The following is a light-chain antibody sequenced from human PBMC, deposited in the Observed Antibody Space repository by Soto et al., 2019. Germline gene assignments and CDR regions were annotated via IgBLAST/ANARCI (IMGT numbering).Light chain of an antibody. CDR1: QSVLYSSNNKNY. CDR2: WAS. CDR3: QQYYSTLT. J-gene: IGKJ1*01. V-gene: IGKV4-1*01. Sequence: DIVMTHSPDSLAVSLGEIATINFKSSQSVLYSSNNKNYLAWYQQKPGQPPKLLIYWASTRESGVPDRFSGSGSGTDFTLTISSLQAEDVAVYYCQQYYSTLTFGQGTKVDIK.